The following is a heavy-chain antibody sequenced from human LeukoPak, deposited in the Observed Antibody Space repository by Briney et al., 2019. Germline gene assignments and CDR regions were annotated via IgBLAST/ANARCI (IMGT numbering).Heavy chain of an antibody. CDR1: GGSFSGYY. D-gene: IGHD4-23*01. V-gene: IGHV4-34*01. J-gene: IGHJ4*02. CDR3: ARVSAVVTLGY. CDR2: INHSGST. Sequence: ASETLSLTCAVYGGSFSGYYWSWIRQPPGKGLEWIGEINHSGSTNYNPSLKSRVTISVDTSKNQFSLKLSSVTAADTAVYYCARVSAVVTLGYWGQGTLVTVSP.